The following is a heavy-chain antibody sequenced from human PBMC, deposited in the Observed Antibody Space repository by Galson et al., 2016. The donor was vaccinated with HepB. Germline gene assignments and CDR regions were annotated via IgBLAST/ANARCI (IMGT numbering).Heavy chain of an antibody. Sequence: AASGFTFSSYGMHWVRQAPGKGPDWVALITPEGSDTYYADAVKGRFTISRDNSKNTLSLQMNSLRAEDTAIYYCARDGISSLDQWGQGILVTVSS. J-gene: IGHJ4*02. CDR2: ITPEGSDT. CDR1: GFTFSSYG. D-gene: IGHD2/OR15-2a*01. CDR3: ARDGISSLDQ. V-gene: IGHV3-30*03.